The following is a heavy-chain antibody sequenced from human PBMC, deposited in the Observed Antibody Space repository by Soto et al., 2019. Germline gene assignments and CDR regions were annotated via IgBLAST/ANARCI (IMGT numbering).Heavy chain of an antibody. V-gene: IGHV3-13*01. CDR1: GFTFSSYD. Sequence: GGSLRLSCAASGFTFSSYDMHWVRQPTGKGLEWVSSSGGGGDIYYADSVKGRFTISREKANNSLYLQMSSLRAGDTAVYYCAKKAAPGYVDVWGKGTTVTVSS. J-gene: IGHJ6*03. CDR2: SGGGGDI. CDR3: AKKAAPGYVDV. D-gene: IGHD6-25*01.